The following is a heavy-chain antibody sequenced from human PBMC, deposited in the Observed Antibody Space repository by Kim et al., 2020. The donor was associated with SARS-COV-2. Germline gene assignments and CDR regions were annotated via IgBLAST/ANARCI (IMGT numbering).Heavy chain of an antibody. CDR2: ISDRSQNT. CDR1: GFTSTSHT. CDR3: PTRWAEYFDN. D-gene: IGHD1-26*01. J-gene: IGHJ4*02. V-gene: IGHV3-23*01. Sequence: GGSLRLSCTTSGFTSTSHTMNWVRQAPRKGLEWVSTISDRSQNTYYADSVRGRFSISRDDSRNTVYLHMSSLRGEDTATYYCPTRWAEYFDNCGQ.